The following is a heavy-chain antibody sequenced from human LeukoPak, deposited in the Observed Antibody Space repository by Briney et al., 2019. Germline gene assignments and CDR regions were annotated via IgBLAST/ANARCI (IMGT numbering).Heavy chain of an antibody. Sequence: GGSLRLSCAASGFTFNSYSMNWVRQAPGKGLEWVSSISGSNSYIYYADSMKGRFTISRDNAKNSLYLHMNSLRAEDTAVYYCARESPLVGEGTIGVAYWGQGTLVTVSS. J-gene: IGHJ4*02. V-gene: IGHV3-21*01. CDR1: GFTFNSYS. CDR2: ISGSNSYI. D-gene: IGHD2-8*01. CDR3: ARESPLVGEGTIGVAY.